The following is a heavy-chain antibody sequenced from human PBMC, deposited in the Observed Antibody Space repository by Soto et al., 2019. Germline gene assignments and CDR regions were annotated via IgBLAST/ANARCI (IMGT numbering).Heavy chain of an antibody. CDR1: GFIFSSYT. CDR2: INYNGDTT. D-gene: IGHD1-26*01. Sequence: RGSLRLSCAASGFIFSSYTMNWVRQAPGKGLEWVSYINYNGDTTHYADALKGRFTISRDNAKNSLYLQMSSLRDEDTAVYYCVRDYLFSLDYWGQGTLVTVSS. V-gene: IGHV3-48*02. CDR3: VRDYLFSLDY. J-gene: IGHJ4*02.